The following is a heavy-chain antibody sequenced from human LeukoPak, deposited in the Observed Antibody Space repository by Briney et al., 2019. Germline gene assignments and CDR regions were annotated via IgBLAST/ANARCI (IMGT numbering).Heavy chain of an antibody. Sequence: PSETLSLTCTDSGGSISSYYWSWIRQPPGKGLEWIGYIYYSGSTNYNPSLKSRVTISVDTSKNQFSLKLSSVTAADTAVYYCARHSMDGFDYWGQGTLVTVSS. CDR3: ARHSMDGFDY. CDR1: GGSISSYY. V-gene: IGHV4-59*08. D-gene: IGHD2-8*01. CDR2: IYYSGST. J-gene: IGHJ4*02.